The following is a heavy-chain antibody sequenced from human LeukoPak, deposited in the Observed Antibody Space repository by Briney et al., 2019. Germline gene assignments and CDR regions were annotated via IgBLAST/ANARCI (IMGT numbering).Heavy chain of an antibody. D-gene: IGHD3-9*01. J-gene: IGHJ6*03. CDR3: AIAPRNYYDILTGYYYYMDV. Sequence: SVKVFCKASGGTFSSYATSWVRQAPGQGLEWMGGIIPIFGTANYAQKFQGRVTITTDESPSTAYMELSSLRSEDTAVYYCAIAPRNYYDILTGYYYYMDVWGKGTTVTVSS. CDR1: GGTFSSYA. CDR2: IIPIFGTA. V-gene: IGHV1-69*05.